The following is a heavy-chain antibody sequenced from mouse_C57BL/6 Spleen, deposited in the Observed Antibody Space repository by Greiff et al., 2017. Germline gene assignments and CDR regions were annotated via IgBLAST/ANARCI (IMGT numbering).Heavy chain of an antibody. J-gene: IGHJ4*01. Sequence: EVMLVESGGGLVKPGGSLKLSCAASGFTFSSYAMSWVRQTPEKRLEWVATISDGGSYTYYPDNVKGRFTISRDNAKNNLYLQMSHLKSEDTAIYYCARENYSNFYAMDYWGQGTSVTVSS. CDR2: ISDGGSYT. CDR3: ARENYSNFYAMDY. V-gene: IGHV5-4*01. CDR1: GFTFSSYA. D-gene: IGHD2-5*01.